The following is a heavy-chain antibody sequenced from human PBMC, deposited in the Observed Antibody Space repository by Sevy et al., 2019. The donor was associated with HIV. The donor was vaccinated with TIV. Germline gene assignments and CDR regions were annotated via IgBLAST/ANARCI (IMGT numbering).Heavy chain of an antibody. J-gene: IGHJ3*02. CDR2: ISGSGGST. CDR3: AKDNRLRWYRDAFDI. V-gene: IGHV3-23*01. CDR1: GFTFSSYA. D-gene: IGHD4-17*01. Sequence: GGFLRLSCAASGFTFSSYAMSWVRQAPGKGLEWVSAISGSGGSTYYADSVKGRFTISRDNSKNTLYLHMNSLRAEDTAVSSCAKDNRLRWYRDAFDIWGQGTMVTVSS.